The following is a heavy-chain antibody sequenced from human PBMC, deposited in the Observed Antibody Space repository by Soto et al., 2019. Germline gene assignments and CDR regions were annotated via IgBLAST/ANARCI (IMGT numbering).Heavy chain of an antibody. J-gene: IGHJ4*02. CDR2: IKSKADGGTT. V-gene: IGHV3-15*01. CDR1: GFTFSYAW. D-gene: IGHD5-18*01. Sequence: EVQLVESGGVLVKPGGSLRLSCAGSGFTFSYAWMNWVRQAPGKGLEWVGRIKSKADGGTTDYAAPVRGRFTISRDDSENTLYLQMNSLKTEDTSVYYCTTDFRDTMMVVDYWGQGTLVTVSS. CDR3: TTDFRDTMMVVDY.